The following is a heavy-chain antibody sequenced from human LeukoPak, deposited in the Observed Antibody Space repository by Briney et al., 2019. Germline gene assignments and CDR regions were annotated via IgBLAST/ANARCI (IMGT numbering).Heavy chain of an antibody. CDR3: ARVRRGWYFDY. Sequence: GGSLRLSCAASGFTFSSYAMHWVRQAPGKGLEYVSAISSNGGSTYYANSVKGRFTISRDNSKNTLYLQMGSLRAEDMAVYYCARVRRGWYFDYWGQGTLVTVSS. V-gene: IGHV3-64*01. CDR2: ISSNGGST. CDR1: GFTFSSYA. D-gene: IGHD2-15*01. J-gene: IGHJ4*02.